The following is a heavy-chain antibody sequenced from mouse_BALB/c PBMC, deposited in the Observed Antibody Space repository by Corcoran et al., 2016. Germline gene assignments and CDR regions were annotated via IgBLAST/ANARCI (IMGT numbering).Heavy chain of an antibody. V-gene: IGHV14-1*02. CDR1: GFNIKDYY. D-gene: IGHD1-1*01. J-gene: IGHJ3*01. Sequence: EVQLQQSGAELVRPGALVKLSCKASGFNIKDYYMHWVKQRPEQGLEWIGWIDPENGNTIYDPKFQGKASITADKSSNTAYLQLSSLTSEDTAVYYCHITTVVEAYWGQGTLVTVSA. CDR3: HITTVVEAY. CDR2: IDPENGNT.